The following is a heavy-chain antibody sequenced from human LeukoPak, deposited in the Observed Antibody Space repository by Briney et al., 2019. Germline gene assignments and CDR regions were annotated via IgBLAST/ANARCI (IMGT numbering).Heavy chain of an antibody. Sequence: PGGSLRLSCAASGFTFSSYAMSWVRQAPGKGLEWVSAISGSGGSTYYADSVKGRFTISRDNSKNTLYLQMNSLRAEDTAVYYCAKDFVTMVRGVSHYFDYWSQGTLVTVSS. V-gene: IGHV3-23*01. CDR1: GFTFSSYA. D-gene: IGHD3-10*01. CDR3: AKDFVTMVRGVSHYFDY. J-gene: IGHJ4*02. CDR2: ISGSGGST.